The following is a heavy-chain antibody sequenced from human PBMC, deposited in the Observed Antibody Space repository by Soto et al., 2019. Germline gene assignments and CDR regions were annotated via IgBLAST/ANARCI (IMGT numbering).Heavy chain of an antibody. D-gene: IGHD3-16*01. Sequence: PSETLSLTCTVSGSSLNDFQWIWIRQPPGKGLEWIGSIYFGQPTHSDNPSLKSRVTISVDTSKNQFSLKLSSVTAADTAVYYCARGHDYVWGSLDNWFDPWGQGTLVTVSS. V-gene: IGHV4-59*01. J-gene: IGHJ5*02. CDR1: GSSLNDFQ. CDR2: IYFGQPT. CDR3: ARGHDYVWGSLDNWFDP.